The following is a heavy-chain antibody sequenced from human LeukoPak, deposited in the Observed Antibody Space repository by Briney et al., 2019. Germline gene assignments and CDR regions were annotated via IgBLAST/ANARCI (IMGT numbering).Heavy chain of an antibody. CDR2: INSDGSNT. D-gene: IGHD6-13*01. J-gene: IGHJ4*02. V-gene: IGHV3-74*01. CDR3: IRDSSSSFDY. Sequence: PGGSLRLSCAASGYTFTTYWIHWVRHASGKGLVWVSLINSDGSNTGYADSVKGRFTISRDNAKNMVYLQMNSLRAEDTAVYYCIRDSSSSFDYWGQGTLVTVSS. CDR1: GYTFTTYW.